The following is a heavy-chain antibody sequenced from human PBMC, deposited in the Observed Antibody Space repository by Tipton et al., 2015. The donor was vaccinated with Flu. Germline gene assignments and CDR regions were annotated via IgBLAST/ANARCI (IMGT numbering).Heavy chain of an antibody. J-gene: IGHJ3*01. V-gene: IGHV4-38-2*02. D-gene: IGHD3-10*01. Sequence: TLSLTCAVSGYSIRSGYYWGWVRRPPGKGLEWIGRVFPGETPDYNPSFRSRVTILVDTSKNQFSLNLSSVTAADTAVYYCAREPSGWRPLDVWGQGTTATVSS. CDR2: VFPGETP. CDR1: GYSIRSGYY. CDR3: AREPSGWRPLDV.